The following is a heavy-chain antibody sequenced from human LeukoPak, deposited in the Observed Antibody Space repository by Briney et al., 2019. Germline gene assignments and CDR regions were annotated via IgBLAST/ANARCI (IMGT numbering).Heavy chain of an antibody. CDR1: GGTFSSYA. CDR2: IIPIFGTA. J-gene: IGHJ6*03. D-gene: IGHD2-2*01. Sequence: LVKVSCKASGGTFSSYAISWVRQAPGQGLEWMGGIIPIFGTANYAQKFQGRVTITTDESTSTAYMELSSLRSEDTAVYYCARIRNEVVVPAASYYYYYMDVWGKGTTVTVSS. CDR3: ARIRNEVVVPAASYYYYYMDV. V-gene: IGHV1-69*05.